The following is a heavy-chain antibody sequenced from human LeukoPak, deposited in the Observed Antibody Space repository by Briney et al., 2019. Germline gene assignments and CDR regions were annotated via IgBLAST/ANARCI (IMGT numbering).Heavy chain of an antibody. D-gene: IGHD3-3*01. CDR3: AGVFRVWSGPYYYYGMDV. CDR2: IYTSGST. V-gene: IGHV4-61*05. CDR1: GGSISSSSYY. J-gene: IGHJ6*02. Sequence: PSETLSLTCTVSGGSISSSSYYWGWIRQPPGKGLEWIGRIYTSGSTNYNPSLKSRVTMSVDTSKNQFSLKLSSVTAAGTAVYYCAGVFRVWSGPYYYYGMDVWGQGTAVTVSS.